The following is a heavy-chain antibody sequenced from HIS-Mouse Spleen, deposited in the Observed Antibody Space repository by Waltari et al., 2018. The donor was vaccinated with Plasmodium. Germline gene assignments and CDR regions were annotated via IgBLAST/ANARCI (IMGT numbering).Heavy chain of an antibody. V-gene: IGHV4-31*03. Sequence: QVQLQESGPGLVKPSQTLSLTCTVSGGSISSGGYYWSWIRQHPGKGLEWIGYIYYSGSPYYNPSCKSRVTIAVDTSKNQFSLKLSSVTAADTAVYYCARWVGNWFDPWGQGTLVTVSS. CDR2: IYYSGSP. CDR3: ARWVGNWFDP. CDR1: GGSISSGGYY. D-gene: IGHD1-26*01. J-gene: IGHJ5*02.